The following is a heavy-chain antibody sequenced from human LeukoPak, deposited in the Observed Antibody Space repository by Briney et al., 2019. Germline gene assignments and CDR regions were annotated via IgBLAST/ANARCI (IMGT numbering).Heavy chain of an antibody. J-gene: IGHJ6*03. Sequence: ASVKVSCKASGGTFSSYAISWVRQAPGQGLEWMGGIIPIFGTANYAQKFQGTVTITADESTSTAYMELSSLRSEDTAVYYCARLVVPAANYYYYYYMAVWGKGTTVTVSS. V-gene: IGHV1-69*13. CDR3: ARLVVPAANYYYYYYMAV. CDR1: GGTFSSYA. D-gene: IGHD2-2*01. CDR2: IIPIFGTA.